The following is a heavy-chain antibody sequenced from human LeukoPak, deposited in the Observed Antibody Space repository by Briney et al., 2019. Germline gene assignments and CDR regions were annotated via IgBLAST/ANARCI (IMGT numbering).Heavy chain of an antibody. Sequence: YPSETLSLTCTVSGGSISSSSYYWGWIRQPPGKGLEWIGSIYYTGSTYDNPSLKSRATISIDTSKSQISLKLSSLTAADTAVYYCARRPNRGFVESWYFDLWGRGTLVTVSS. D-gene: IGHD7-27*01. CDR1: GGSISSSSYY. CDR2: IYYTGST. CDR3: ARRPNRGFVESWYFDL. J-gene: IGHJ2*01. V-gene: IGHV4-39*01.